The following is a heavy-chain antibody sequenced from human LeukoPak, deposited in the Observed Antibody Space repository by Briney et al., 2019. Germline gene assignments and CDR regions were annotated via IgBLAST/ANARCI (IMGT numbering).Heavy chain of an antibody. D-gene: IGHD2/OR15-2a*01. V-gene: IGHV3-9*03. CDR3: ARESMASYAFDI. Sequence: GGSLRLSCAASGFTFDDYAMHWVRQAPGKGLEWVSSISWNSVSIGYADSVKGRFTISRDNAKNSLYLQVNSLRAEDMALYHCARESMASYAFDIWGQGTMVTVSS. J-gene: IGHJ3*02. CDR2: ISWNSVSI. CDR1: GFTFDDYA.